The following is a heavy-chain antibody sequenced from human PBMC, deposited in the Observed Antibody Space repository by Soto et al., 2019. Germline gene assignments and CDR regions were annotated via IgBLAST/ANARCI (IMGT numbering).Heavy chain of an antibody. CDR3: ARDRALDYYDSSGYLDY. CDR2: IYYSGST. D-gene: IGHD3-22*01. V-gene: IGHV4-31*03. CDR1: GGSISSGGYY. Sequence: PSETLSLTCTVSGGSISSGGYYWSWIRQHPGKGLEWIGYIYYSGSTYYNPSLKSRVTISVDTSKNQFSLKLSSVTAADTAVYYCARDRALDYYDSSGYLDYWGQGTLVTFSS. J-gene: IGHJ4*02.